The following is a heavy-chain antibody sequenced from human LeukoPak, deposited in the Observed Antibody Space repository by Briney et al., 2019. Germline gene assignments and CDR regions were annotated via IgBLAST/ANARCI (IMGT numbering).Heavy chain of an antibody. J-gene: IGHJ6*03. CDR3: ARWGQQAPAMVRAKILYYYYYYMDV. CDR2: MNPNSGNT. D-gene: IGHD3-10*01. CDR1: GYTFTSYD. V-gene: IGHV1-8*01. Sequence: GASVKVSCKASGYTFTSYDINWVRQATGQGLEWMGWMNPNSGNTAYAQKFQGRVTMTRNTSISTAYMELSSLRSEDTAVYYCARWGQQAPAMVRAKILYYYYYYMDVWGKGTTVTASS.